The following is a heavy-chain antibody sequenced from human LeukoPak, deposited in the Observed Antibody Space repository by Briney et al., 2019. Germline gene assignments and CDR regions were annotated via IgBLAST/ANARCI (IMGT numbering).Heavy chain of an antibody. J-gene: IGHJ3*02. V-gene: IGHV1-46*01. CDR2: INPSGGSK. Sequence: ASVKVSCKTAGYSFTSYYMHWVRQAPGQGIEWMGIINPSGGSKTYAQKFQGRLTMTSDTSTSTVYMELSSLRSEDTAVYYCARSSAYYNEADIWGQGTMVTVSS. CDR3: ARSSAYYNEADI. D-gene: IGHD1-26*01. CDR1: GYSFTSYY.